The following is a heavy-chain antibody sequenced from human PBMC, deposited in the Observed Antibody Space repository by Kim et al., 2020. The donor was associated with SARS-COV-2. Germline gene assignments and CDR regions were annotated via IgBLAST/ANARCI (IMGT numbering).Heavy chain of an antibody. D-gene: IGHD6-13*01. CDR3: ARLGEAAAKNWFDP. V-gene: IGHV4-39*01. Sequence: SETLSLTCTVSGGSISSSSYYWGWIRQPPGKGLEWIGSIYYSGSTYYNPSLKSRVTISVDTSKNQFSLKLSSVTAADTAVYYCARLGEAAAKNWFDPWGQGTLVTVSS. CDR2: IYYSGST. CDR1: GGSISSSSYY. J-gene: IGHJ5*02.